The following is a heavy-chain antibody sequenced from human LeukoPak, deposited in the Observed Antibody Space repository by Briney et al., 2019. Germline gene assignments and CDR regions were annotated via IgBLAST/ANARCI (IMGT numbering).Heavy chain of an antibody. V-gene: IGHV1-2*02. Sequence: GASVKVSCKASGYTFTGYYMHWVRQAPGQGLERMGWINPNSGGTNFAQKFQGRVAMTRDTSISTAYMELSGLRSDDTAVYYCARGLISNIPSAGPDYWGQGTLVTVSS. D-gene: IGHD6-13*01. CDR2: INPNSGGT. CDR3: ARGLISNIPSAGPDY. CDR1: GYTFTGYY. J-gene: IGHJ4*02.